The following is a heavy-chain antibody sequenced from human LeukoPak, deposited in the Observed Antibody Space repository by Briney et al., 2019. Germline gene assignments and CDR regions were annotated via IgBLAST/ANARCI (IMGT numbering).Heavy chain of an antibody. J-gene: IGHJ6*02. V-gene: IGHV1-2*02. Sequence: ASVKVSCKASGYTFIGYYIHWVRQAPGQGLEWMGWINPNNGGTFYAQTFQGRVTVTRDTSISTAYMELTRLKSDDTAVYFCARVGYIRSGGHYYAMDVWGQGTTVSVTS. CDR3: ARVGYIRSGGHYYAMDV. D-gene: IGHD5-18*01. CDR2: INPNNGGT. CDR1: GYTFIGYY.